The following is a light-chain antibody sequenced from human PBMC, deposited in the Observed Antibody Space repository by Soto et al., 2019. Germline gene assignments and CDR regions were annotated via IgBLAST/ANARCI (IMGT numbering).Light chain of an antibody. Sequence: QAVVTQPPSASGTPGQRVTISCSGSSSNIGKNYVYWYQQLPGTAPKLLIHTNNQRPSGVPDRFSGSKSGTSASLAISGLRSEDEADYYCAAWDDSLSGRVFGGGTKLTVL. CDR3: AAWDDSLSGRV. CDR1: SSNIGKNY. CDR2: TNN. V-gene: IGLV1-47*02. J-gene: IGLJ3*02.